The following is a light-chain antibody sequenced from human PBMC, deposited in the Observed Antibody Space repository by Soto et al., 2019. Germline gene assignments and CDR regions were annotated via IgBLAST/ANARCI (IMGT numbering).Light chain of an antibody. Sequence: EIVMTQSPATLSVSPGERATLSCRASQSVSSNLAWYQQKPGQTPKLLIYVASTRATGIPARFSGSGSGTDFTLTIISLQSEDFAVYYCQQYNVWPLTFGGGTKVEFK. J-gene: IGKJ4*01. V-gene: IGKV3-15*01. CDR1: QSVSSN. CDR2: VAS. CDR3: QQYNVWPLT.